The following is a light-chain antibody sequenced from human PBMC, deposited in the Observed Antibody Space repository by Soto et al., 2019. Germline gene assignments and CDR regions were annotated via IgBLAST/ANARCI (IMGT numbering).Light chain of an antibody. V-gene: IGLV2-11*01. J-gene: IGLJ2*01. CDR2: DVN. CDR1: SSDVGGYNY. Sequence: QSALTQPRSVSGSPGQSVTISCTGTSSDVGGYNYVSWYQQHPGKAPKRMIYDVNKRPSGVPDRFSGSKSGNTASLTISGLQAEDEADYYCCSYAGSYVVFGGGTKVTVL. CDR3: CSYAGSYVV.